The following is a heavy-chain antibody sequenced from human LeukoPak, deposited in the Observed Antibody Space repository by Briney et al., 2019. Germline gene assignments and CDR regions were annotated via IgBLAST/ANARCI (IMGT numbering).Heavy chain of an antibody. V-gene: IGHV3-30*18. CDR3: AKDPYRVIVATGNYLDP. Sequence: GGSLRLSCATSGFTFSNYGMHWVRQAPGKGLEWVAVISNDGSNIQYADSAKGRFTISRDSSKNTVYLQMNSLRSEDTAVYYCAKDPYRVIVATGNYLDPWGQGTLVTVSS. CDR1: GFTFSNYG. D-gene: IGHD2-21*01. J-gene: IGHJ5*02. CDR2: ISNDGSNI.